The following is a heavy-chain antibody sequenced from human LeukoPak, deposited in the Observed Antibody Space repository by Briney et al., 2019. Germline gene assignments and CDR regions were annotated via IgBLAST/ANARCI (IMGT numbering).Heavy chain of an antibody. CDR3: ARDLRTDSSFSPFDY. CDR1: GFTFSSYV. D-gene: IGHD3/OR15-3a*01. Sequence: PGGSLRLSCAASGFTFSSYVMHWVRQAPGKGLEWVAIISYDGSNEYYADSVKGRFTISRDNSKNTLYLQMNSLRAADTAVYYCARDLRTDSSFSPFDYWGQGTLVTVSS. V-gene: IGHV3-30*04. J-gene: IGHJ4*02. CDR2: ISYDGSNE.